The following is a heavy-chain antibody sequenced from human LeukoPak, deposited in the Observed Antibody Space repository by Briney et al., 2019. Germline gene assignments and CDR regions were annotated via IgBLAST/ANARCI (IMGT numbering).Heavy chain of an antibody. CDR3: ARTIGVYDSSGYGN. CDR1: GGSFSAYY. CDR2: INHSGST. J-gene: IGHJ4*02. Sequence: SETLSLTCAVYGGSFSAYYCTWIRQPPGKGLEWIGEINHSGSTNYNPSLKSRVTISVDTSKNQFSLKLTSVTAADTAVYYCARTIGVYDSSGYGNWGQGTLVTVSS. D-gene: IGHD3-22*01. V-gene: IGHV4-34*01.